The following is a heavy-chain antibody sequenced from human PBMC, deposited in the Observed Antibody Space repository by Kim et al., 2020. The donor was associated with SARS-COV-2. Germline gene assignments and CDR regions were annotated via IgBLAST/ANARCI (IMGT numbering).Heavy chain of an antibody. CDR2: ISAYNGNT. J-gene: IGHJ6*02. CDR1: GYTFTSYG. V-gene: IGHV1-18*01. Sequence: ASVKVSCKASGYTFTSYGISWVRQAPGQGLEWMGWISAYNGNTNYAQKLQGRVTMTTDTSTSTAYMELRSLRSDDTAVYYCARDHYGGYVTPRYYYYYGMDVWGQGTTVTVSS. D-gene: IGHD5-12*01. CDR3: ARDHYGGYVTPRYYYYYGMDV.